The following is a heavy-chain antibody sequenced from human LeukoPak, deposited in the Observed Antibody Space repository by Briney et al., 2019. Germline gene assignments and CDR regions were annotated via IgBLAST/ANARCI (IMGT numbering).Heavy chain of an antibody. D-gene: IGHD4-17*01. CDR3: ARVATGYGDYFDY. J-gene: IGHJ4*02. CDR2: IYTSGST. CDR1: GGSISSGSYY. Sequence: SETLSLTCTVSGGSISSGSYYWSWIRQPAGKGLEWIGRIYTSGSTNYNPSLKSRVTISVDTSKNQFSLKLSSVTAADTAVYYCARVATGYGDYFDYWGQGTLVTVSS. V-gene: IGHV4-61*02.